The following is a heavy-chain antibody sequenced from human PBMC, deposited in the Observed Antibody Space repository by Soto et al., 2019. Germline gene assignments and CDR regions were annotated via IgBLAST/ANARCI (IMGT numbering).Heavy chain of an antibody. J-gene: IGHJ4*02. CDR3: ARDGRTGTTLPHGGLDQ. V-gene: IGHV3-30-3*01. CDR1: GFTFRSYA. Sequence: QVQLMESGGGVVQPGGSLRLSCAASGFTFRSYAIHWVRQAPGKGLEWVAIISYDGSTKFYTDSDKGRFTISRDNSNNTLYLQMNRLRSEDTAIYYCARDGRTGTTLPHGGLDQWGQGTLVTVSS. D-gene: IGHD3-10*01. CDR2: ISYDGSTK.